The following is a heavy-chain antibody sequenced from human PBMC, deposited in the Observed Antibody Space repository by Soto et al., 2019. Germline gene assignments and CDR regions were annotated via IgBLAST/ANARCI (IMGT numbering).Heavy chain of an antibody. CDR2: VSLGGGA. Sequence: QVQLQESGPGLVKPSETLSLSCAVSGVSITSTDWWSWVRQPPGKGLQWIGEVSLGGGANYNPSLTSRVTISVDNSKNQSSLTLNSVTAADTAVYFCAGSTADTTLKASSFWGQGTLVTVSS. J-gene: IGHJ4*02. D-gene: IGHD4-4*01. CDR1: GVSITSTDW. CDR3: AGSTADTTLKASSF. V-gene: IGHV4-4*02.